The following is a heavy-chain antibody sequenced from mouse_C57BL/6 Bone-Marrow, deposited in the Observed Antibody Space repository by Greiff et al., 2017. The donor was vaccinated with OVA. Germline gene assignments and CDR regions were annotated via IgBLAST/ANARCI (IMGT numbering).Heavy chain of an antibody. J-gene: IGHJ4*01. CDR1: GYTFTNYW. CDR2: IYPGGGYT. Sequence: VQLQESGAELVRPGTSVKMSCKASGYTFTNYWIGWAKQRPGHGLEWIGDIYPGGGYTNYNEKFKGKATLTADKSSSTAYMQFSSLTSEDSAIYYCARDDPYYAMDYWGQGTSVTVSS. CDR3: ARDDPYYAMDY. V-gene: IGHV1-63*01. D-gene: IGHD2-3*01.